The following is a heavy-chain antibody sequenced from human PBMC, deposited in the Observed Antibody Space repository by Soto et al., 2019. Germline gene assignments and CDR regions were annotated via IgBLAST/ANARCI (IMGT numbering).Heavy chain of an antibody. Sequence: PGGSLRLSCAASGFTFSSYWMSWVRQAPGKGMEWVANIKQDGSEKYYVDSVKGRFTISRDNAKNSLYLQMNSLRAEDTAVYYCARGRWHSSSWQYYFDYWGQGTLVTVSS. V-gene: IGHV3-7*01. CDR2: IKQDGSEK. D-gene: IGHD6-13*01. CDR1: GFTFSSYW. CDR3: ARGRWHSSSWQYYFDY. J-gene: IGHJ4*02.